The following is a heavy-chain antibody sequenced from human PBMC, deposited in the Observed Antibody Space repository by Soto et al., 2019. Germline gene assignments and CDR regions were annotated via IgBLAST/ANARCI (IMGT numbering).Heavy chain of an antibody. D-gene: IGHD2-2*01. CDR2: INPNSGGT. CDR3: ARDLKYAYYYYGMDV. Sequence: ASVKVSCKASGYTFTGYYMHWVRQAPGQGLEWMGWINPNSGGTNYAQKFQGRVTMTRDTSISTAYMELSRLRSDDTAVYYCARDLKYAYYYYGMDVWGQGTTVTVS. CDR1: GYTFTGYY. J-gene: IGHJ6*02. V-gene: IGHV1-2*02.